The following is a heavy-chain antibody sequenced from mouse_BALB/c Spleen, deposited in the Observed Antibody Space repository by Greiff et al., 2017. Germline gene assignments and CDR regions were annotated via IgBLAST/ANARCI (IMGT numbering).Heavy chain of an antibody. D-gene: IGHD1-1*01. CDR2: IDPFNGGT. Sequence: EVQLQESGPELMKPGASVKISCKASGYSFTSYYMHWVKQSHGKSLEWIGYIDPFNGGTSYNQKFKGKATLTVDKSSSTAYMHLSSLTSEDSAVYYCAREVTTVVATEDYYAMDYWGQGTSVTVSS. V-gene: IGHV1S135*01. CDR3: AREVTTVVATEDYYAMDY. J-gene: IGHJ4*01. CDR1: GYSFTSYY.